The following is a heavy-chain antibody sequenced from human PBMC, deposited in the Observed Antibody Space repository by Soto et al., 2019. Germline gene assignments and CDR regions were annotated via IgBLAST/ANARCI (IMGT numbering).Heavy chain of an antibody. Sequence: EVQLLESGGGLIQPGGSLRLSCAASGFSFSIYAMGWVRQAPGKGLEGISVWSNSGGERYYEDSVKGRFTISRDNSENMLYLQMSSLRAEDTAIYYCAKDAARTDGWYYFDHWGQGALVTVSS. CDR2: WSNSGGER. CDR3: AKDAARTDGWYYFDH. V-gene: IGHV3-23*01. CDR1: GFSFSIYA. J-gene: IGHJ4*02. D-gene: IGHD6-19*01.